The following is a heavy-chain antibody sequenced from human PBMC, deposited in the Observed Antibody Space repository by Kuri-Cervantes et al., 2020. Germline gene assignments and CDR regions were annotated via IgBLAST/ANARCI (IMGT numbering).Heavy chain of an antibody. J-gene: IGHJ3*02. V-gene: IGHV4-34*01. CDR3: ARDCSGAGRYVLSLAFDI. CDR1: GGSFSGYY. CDR2: INHSGST. D-gene: IGHD2-15*01. Sequence: GSLRLSCAVYGGSFSGYYWSWIRQPPGKGLEWIGEINHSGSTNYNPSLKSRVTISVDTSKNQFSLKLSSVTAADTAVYYCARDCSGAGRYVLSLAFDIWGQGKMVTVSS.